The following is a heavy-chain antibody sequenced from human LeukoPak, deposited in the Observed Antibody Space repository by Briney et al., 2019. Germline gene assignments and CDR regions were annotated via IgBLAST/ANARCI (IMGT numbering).Heavy chain of an antibody. V-gene: IGHV5-10-1*01. D-gene: IGHD2-2*01. CDR3: ARHDGPSSCFDY. CDR1: GYSFTSYW. CDR2: IDPSDSYT. J-gene: IGHJ4*02. Sequence: RGESLKISCKGSGYSFTSYWISWVRQMPGKGLEGLGKIDPSDSYTNYSPSFQGHVTISADKSISTAYLQWSSLKASDTAMYYCARHDGPSSCFDYWGQGTLVTVSS.